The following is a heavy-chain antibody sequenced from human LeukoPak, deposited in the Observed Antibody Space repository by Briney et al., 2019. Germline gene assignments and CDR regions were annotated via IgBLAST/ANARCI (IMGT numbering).Heavy chain of an antibody. J-gene: IGHJ3*02. CDR3: ARGDIVIVPADPSDAFDI. D-gene: IGHD2-2*01. CDR1: GFTFSSYW. V-gene: IGHV3-74*01. Sequence: GGSLRLSCAASGFTFSSYWMHWVRQAPGKGLVWVSRINTDGSSTSYADSVKGRFTISRDNAKNTLYLQMNSLRAEDTAVYYCARGDIVIVPADPSDAFDIWGQGTMVTVSS. CDR2: INTDGSST.